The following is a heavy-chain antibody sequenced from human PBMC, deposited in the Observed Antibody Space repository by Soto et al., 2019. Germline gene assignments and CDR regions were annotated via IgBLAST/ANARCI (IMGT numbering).Heavy chain of an antibody. Sequence: EVQVLESGGGLEQPGGSLRLSCAASGFTFSRCAMSWVRQAPGKGLEWVSGIDNSGDGTYYADSVKGRFTISRDNSKNKLYLQMNSLRVEDTAVYYCAKESDNRRTDFDYWGQGTLVTVSS. V-gene: IGHV3-23*01. D-gene: IGHD1-1*01. J-gene: IGHJ4*02. CDR2: IDNSGDGT. CDR1: GFTFSRCA. CDR3: AKESDNRRTDFDY.